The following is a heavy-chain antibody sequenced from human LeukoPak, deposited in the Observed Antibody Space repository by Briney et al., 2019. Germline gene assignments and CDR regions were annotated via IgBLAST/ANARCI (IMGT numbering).Heavy chain of an antibody. CDR2: INHSGST. D-gene: IGHD5-12*01. CDR3: ASSGGREATTSFYYYYYMDV. Sequence: PSETLSLTCAVYGGSFSGYYWSWIRQPPGKGLEWIGEINHSGSTNYNPSLKSRVTISVDTSKNQFSLKLSSVTAADTAVYYCASSGGREATTSFYYYYYMDVWGKGTTVTVSS. CDR1: GGSFSGYY. J-gene: IGHJ6*03. V-gene: IGHV4-34*01.